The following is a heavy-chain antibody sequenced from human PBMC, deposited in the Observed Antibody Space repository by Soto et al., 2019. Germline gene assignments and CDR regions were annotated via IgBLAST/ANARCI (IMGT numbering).Heavy chain of an antibody. J-gene: IGHJ4*02. CDR2: ISYDGNNK. D-gene: IGHD4-17*01. Sequence: WGSLRLSWSASGFTISSYAMHWVRQAPGKGLQWLAVISYDGNNKYYADSVEGRFTISRDNSKNTVYLQMNSLRLEDTAVYYCARGPSYSDSYFDHWGQGTLVTVSS. V-gene: IGHV3-30*04. CDR1: GFTISSYA. CDR3: ARGPSYSDSYFDH.